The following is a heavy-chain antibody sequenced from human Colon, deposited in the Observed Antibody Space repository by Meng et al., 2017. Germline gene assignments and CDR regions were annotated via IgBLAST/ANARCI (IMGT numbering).Heavy chain of an antibody. CDR3: TRDPDQVRGI. CDR1: GFTFSSDW. Sequence: EGRMVGSWGGLVQHGWSLRLSCAASGFTFSSDWIHWVRQAPGEGLVWLLRSNTDGSSPDFADSVKGRFTISRDNAKNTLYLQMNSLRAEDTAVYYCTRDPDQVRGIWGQGTLVTSPQ. D-gene: IGHD3-10*01. J-gene: IGHJ4*02. CDR2: SNTDGSSP. V-gene: IGHV3-74*01.